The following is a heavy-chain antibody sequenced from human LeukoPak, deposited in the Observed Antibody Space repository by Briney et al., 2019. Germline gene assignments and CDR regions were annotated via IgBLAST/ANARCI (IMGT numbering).Heavy chain of an antibody. CDR1: GFTFSDYY. Sequence: GGSLRLSCAASGFTFSDYYMSWIRQAPGKGLEWVSYISSSGSTIYYADSVKGRFTISRDNAKNSLYLQMNSQRAEDTAVYYCARDDHSTDAFDIWGQGTMVTVSS. J-gene: IGHJ3*02. CDR2: ISSSGSTI. V-gene: IGHV3-11*04. CDR3: ARDDHSTDAFDI.